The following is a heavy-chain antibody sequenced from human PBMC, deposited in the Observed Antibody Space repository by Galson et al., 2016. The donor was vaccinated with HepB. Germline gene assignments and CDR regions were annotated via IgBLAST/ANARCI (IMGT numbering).Heavy chain of an antibody. Sequence: SLRLSCAASGFTFGDHYMDWVRQAPGKGLEWLAVISHDGIKKYSKDSAKGRFTVTRDNSKNTLFLLMNSLRPEDTAVYYCAKDLQVPAAIEGMDVWGQGTTVTVSS. D-gene: IGHD2-2*02. CDR3: AKDLQVPAAIEGMDV. V-gene: IGHV3-30*18. J-gene: IGHJ6*02. CDR1: GFTFGDHY. CDR2: ISHDGIKK.